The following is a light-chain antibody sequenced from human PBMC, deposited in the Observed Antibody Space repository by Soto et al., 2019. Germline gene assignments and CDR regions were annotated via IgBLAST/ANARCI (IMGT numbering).Light chain of an antibody. CDR3: QRYNSYSLSCT. V-gene: IGKV1-5*01. CDR2: DSS. CDR1: QSISSW. J-gene: IGKJ1*01. Sequence: DIQMTQSPSTLSASVGDRVTITCRASQSISSWLAWYQQKPGKAPKLLIYDSSSLEIGVPSRFSGSVTGTEFTHTISSQPPDDFATYYCQRYNSYSLSCTLGQGTKMEI.